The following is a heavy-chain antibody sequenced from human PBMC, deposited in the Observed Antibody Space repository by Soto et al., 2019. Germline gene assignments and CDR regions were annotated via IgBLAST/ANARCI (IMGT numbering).Heavy chain of an antibody. CDR3: ARGPRLRFSFRYFDY. Sequence: SETLSLTCTVSGGSISSDYWTWIRQPPGKGLEWIGYIYYSGSTNYNPSLKSRVTISVDTSKNQFSLKLSSVTAADTAVYYCARGPRLRFSFRYFDYWGQGTPVT. D-gene: IGHD4-17*01. V-gene: IGHV4-59*12. CDR2: IYYSGST. J-gene: IGHJ4*02. CDR1: GGSISSDY.